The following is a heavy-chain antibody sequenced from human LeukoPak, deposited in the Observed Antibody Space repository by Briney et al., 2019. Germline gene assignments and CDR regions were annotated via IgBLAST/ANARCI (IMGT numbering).Heavy chain of an antibody. D-gene: IGHD5-12*01. Sequence: ASVKVSCKASGYIFTGYFLHWVRQAPGQGPEWMGWINPNSGATKYAERFQGRVTMTRDTSISTAYMELTRLRFDDRAVYYCARFGYSGYDWRAFDYWGQGTLVTVSS. J-gene: IGHJ4*02. CDR3: ARFGYSGYDWRAFDY. CDR2: INPNSGAT. V-gene: IGHV1-2*02. CDR1: GYIFTGYF.